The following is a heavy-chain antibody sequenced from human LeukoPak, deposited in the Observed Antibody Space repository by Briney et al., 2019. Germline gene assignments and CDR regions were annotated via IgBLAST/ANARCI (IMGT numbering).Heavy chain of an antibody. V-gene: IGHV4-61*02. D-gene: IGHD6-19*01. CDR1: GGSISSGSYY. J-gene: IGHJ4*02. CDR3: AREENYSSGWYRTSHFDY. CDR2: IYTSGST. Sequence: SQTLSLTCTVSGGSISSGSYYWSWIRQPAGKGLEWIGRIYTSGSTNYNPSLKSRVTISVDTSKNQSSLKLSSVTAADTAVYYCAREENYSSGWYRTSHFDYWGQGTLVTVSS.